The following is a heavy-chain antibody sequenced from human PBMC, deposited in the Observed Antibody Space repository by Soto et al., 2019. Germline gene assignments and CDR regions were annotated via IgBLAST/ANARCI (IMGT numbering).Heavy chain of an antibody. CDR1: GYTFTGYY. Sequence: QVPLVQSGAEVKKPGASVKVSCKASGYTFTGYYMHWVRQAPGQGLEWMGWINPNSGGTNYAQKFQGRVTMTRDTSISTAYMELSRLRSDDTAVYYCARDHPSYSSSWYGWFDPWGQGTLVTVSS. V-gene: IGHV1-2*02. CDR2: INPNSGGT. J-gene: IGHJ5*02. D-gene: IGHD6-13*01. CDR3: ARDHPSYSSSWYGWFDP.